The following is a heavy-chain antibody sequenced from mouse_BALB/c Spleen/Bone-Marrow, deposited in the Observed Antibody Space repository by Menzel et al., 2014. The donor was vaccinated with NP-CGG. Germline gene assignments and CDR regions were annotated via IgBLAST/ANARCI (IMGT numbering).Heavy chain of an antibody. CDR1: GFTFSSYA. V-gene: IGHV5-9-3*01. J-gene: IGHJ2*01. CDR3: ARHGITRLLDY. D-gene: IGHD2-4*01. CDR2: ISSGGSYT. Sequence: EAKLMESGGGLVKPGGSLKLSCAASGFTFSSYAMSWVRQTPEKRLEWVATISSGGSYTYYPDSVKGRFTISRDNAKNTLYLQMSSRRSEDTAMYYCARHGITRLLDYWGQGTTLTVSS.